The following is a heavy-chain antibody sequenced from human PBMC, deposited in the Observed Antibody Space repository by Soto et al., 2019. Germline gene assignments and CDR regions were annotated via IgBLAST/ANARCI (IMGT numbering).Heavy chain of an antibody. D-gene: IGHD4-17*01. CDR3: ARLPYGEYAGFDY. V-gene: IGHV1-18*01. CDR1: GYTFTSYG. CDR2: ISAYNGNT. J-gene: IGHJ4*02. Sequence: QVQLVQSGAEVKKPGASVKVSCKASGYTFTSYGISWVRQAPGQGLEWMGWISAYNGNTNYAQKLQGRVTMTTDTATSPAYKEIRSLRSDDTAVYYCARLPYGEYAGFDYWGQGTQVTVSS.